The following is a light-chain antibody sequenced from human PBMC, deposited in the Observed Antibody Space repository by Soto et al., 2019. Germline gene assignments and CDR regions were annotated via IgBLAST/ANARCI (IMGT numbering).Light chain of an antibody. J-gene: IGLJ1*01. CDR3: GSSAGGNTFV. CDR2: EVT. Sequence: QSVLTQSPSASGSPGQSVTISCIGTSSDVGGYNYVSWYQHHPGKAPKLIIYEVTKRPSGVPDRFSGSRSGTTASLTVSGLQAEDEADYYCGSSAGGNTFVFGTGTKVTVL. CDR1: SSDVGGYNY. V-gene: IGLV2-8*01.